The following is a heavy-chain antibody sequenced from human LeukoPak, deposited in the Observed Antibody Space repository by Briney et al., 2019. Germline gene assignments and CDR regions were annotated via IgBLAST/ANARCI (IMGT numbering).Heavy chain of an antibody. D-gene: IGHD3-22*01. CDR1: GIAFSNSI. V-gene: IGHV3-30*04. J-gene: IGHJ3*01. Sequence: GGSLRLSCVASGIAFSNSIMHWVRQAPGKGLEWVSAMSYDGFSKYYADSMKGRLTISRDDSKNTVYLQMKSLRPEDTAVYYCAREGHTSGYCGTFDVWGQGTTVAVS. CDR3: AREGHTSGYCGTFDV. CDR2: MSYDGFSK.